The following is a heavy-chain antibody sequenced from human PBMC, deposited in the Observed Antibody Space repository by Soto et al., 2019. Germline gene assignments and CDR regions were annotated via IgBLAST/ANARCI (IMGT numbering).Heavy chain of an antibody. CDR3: ARIHWSQSSLDY. V-gene: IGHV4-30-2*01. J-gene: IGHJ4*02. D-gene: IGHD6-19*01. CDR1: GGSIDSTDYS. Sequence: QLHLQESGSRLVKPSETLSLTCGVSGGSIDSTDYSLSWIRQPPGTGLEWIGYVSHRGTAYSIPSLKGRLSLSMDSSQTQFSLKLTSVTAADSAVYYCARIHWSQSSLDYWGRGILVTVSS. CDR2: VSHRGTA.